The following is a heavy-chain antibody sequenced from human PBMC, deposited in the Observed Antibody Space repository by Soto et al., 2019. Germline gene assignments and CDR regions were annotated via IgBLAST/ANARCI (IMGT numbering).Heavy chain of an antibody. D-gene: IGHD1-26*01. CDR3: GRDGDEWDQRYLDY. CDR1: GTFSGYD. J-gene: IGHJ4*02. CDR2: INRYNGNT. Sequence: QGQLVQSGAELKKPGASVKVSCQASGTFSGYDISWVRQAAGQGLEWMGWINRYNGNTNYAPKFRGRVRMTTDTFTSTVYMELTTLTSDDTAVYYCGRDGDEWDQRYLDYWGQGTLVTVSS. V-gene: IGHV1-18*01.